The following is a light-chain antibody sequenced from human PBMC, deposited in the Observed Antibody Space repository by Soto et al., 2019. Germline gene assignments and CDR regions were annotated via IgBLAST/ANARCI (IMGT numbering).Light chain of an antibody. CDR1: RSDFGSHNY. Sequence: CVLTQPASLSGASGASITISCTGTRSDFGSHNYVSWYQHHPGKAPKLVIYDVDDRPTGVSNRFSGSKSGNTASLTISGLQAEDEADYYCSSFTNSSPLGVFGTGPEVTVL. CDR3: SSFTNSSPLGV. CDR2: DVD. V-gene: IGLV2-14*03. J-gene: IGLJ1*01.